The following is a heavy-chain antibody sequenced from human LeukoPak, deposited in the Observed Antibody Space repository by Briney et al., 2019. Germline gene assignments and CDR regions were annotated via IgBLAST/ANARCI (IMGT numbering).Heavy chain of an antibody. CDR1: GYTFTGYY. CDR3: ARDDRLKFYGDYVDYFDY. Sequence: ASVKVSCKASGYTFTGYYMHWVRQAPGQGLEWMGWINPNSGGTNYAQKFQGRVTMTRDTSISTAYMELSRLRSDDTAVYYCARDDRLKFYGDYVDYFDYWGQGTLVTVSS. CDR2: INPNSGGT. J-gene: IGHJ4*02. V-gene: IGHV1-2*02. D-gene: IGHD4-17*01.